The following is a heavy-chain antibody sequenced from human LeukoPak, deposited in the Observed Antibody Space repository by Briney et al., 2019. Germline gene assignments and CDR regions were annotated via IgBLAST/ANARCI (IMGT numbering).Heavy chain of an antibody. J-gene: IGHJ3*02. V-gene: IGHV3-21*01. CDR3: ARDRAMYNWNPGAFDI. CDR1: GFTFSSYS. CDR2: ISSSSSYI. Sequence: PGGSLRLSCAASGFTFSSYSMNWVRQAPGKGLEWVSSISSSSSYIYYADSVKGRFTISRDNAKNSLYLQMNSLRAEDTAVYYCARDRAMYNWNPGAFDIWGQGTMVTVSS. D-gene: IGHD1-1*01.